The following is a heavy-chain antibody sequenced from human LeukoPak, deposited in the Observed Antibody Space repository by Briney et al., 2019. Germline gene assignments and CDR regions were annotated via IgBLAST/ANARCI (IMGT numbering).Heavy chain of an antibody. Sequence: KSSETLSLTCTVSGGSISSGGYYWSWIRQHPGRGLEWIGYIYYSGSTYYNPSLKSRVTISVDTSKNQFSLKLSSVTAADTAVYYCATLRSSYYDFWSGSWFDPWGQGTLVTVSS. D-gene: IGHD3-3*01. CDR3: ATLRSSYYDFWSGSWFDP. J-gene: IGHJ5*02. CDR1: GGSISSGGYY. CDR2: IYYSGST. V-gene: IGHV4-31*03.